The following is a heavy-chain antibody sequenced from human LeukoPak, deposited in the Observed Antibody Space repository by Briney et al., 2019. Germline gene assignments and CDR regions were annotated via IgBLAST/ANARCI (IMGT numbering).Heavy chain of an antibody. Sequence: GGSLRLSCAGSGFTFSTYSMNWVRQAPGKGLEWVSSINSRSNYIYYADSVKGRFTISRDNAKNSLYLQMNSLRAEDTAVYYCARDGDYDSSGCSDYWGQGTLVTVSS. CDR3: ARDGDYDSSGCSDY. V-gene: IGHV3-21*01. CDR1: GFTFSTYS. D-gene: IGHD3-22*01. J-gene: IGHJ4*02. CDR2: INSRSNYI.